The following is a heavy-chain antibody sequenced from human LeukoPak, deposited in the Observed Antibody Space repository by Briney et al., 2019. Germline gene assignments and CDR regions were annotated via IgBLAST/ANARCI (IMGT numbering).Heavy chain of an antibody. CDR2: INTDGSIT. CDR3: TKDLTGPLDY. D-gene: IGHD3-9*01. J-gene: IGHJ4*02. CDR1: GFTFSSYW. Sequence: GGSLRLSCAASGFTFSSYWMHWVRQVPGKGLVWVSRINTDGSITTCADSVKGRFTISRDNAKNTLYLQMNSLRAEDTAVYYCTKDLTGPLDYWGQGTLVTVSS. V-gene: IGHV3-74*01.